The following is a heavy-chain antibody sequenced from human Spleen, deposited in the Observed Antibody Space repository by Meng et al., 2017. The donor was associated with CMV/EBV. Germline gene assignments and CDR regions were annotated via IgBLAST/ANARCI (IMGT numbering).Heavy chain of an antibody. J-gene: IGHJ4*02. CDR3: ARTQWLVKYFDY. Sequence: ESLKISCAVHGGSFSDYYWTWIRQPPGKGLEWIGEIIHSGSTKYNPSLKSRVTISVDTSKNQFSLKLSSVTAADTALYFCARTQWLVKYFDYWGQGTLVTVSS. CDR1: GGSFSDYY. CDR2: IIHSGST. V-gene: IGHV4-34*12. D-gene: IGHD6-19*01.